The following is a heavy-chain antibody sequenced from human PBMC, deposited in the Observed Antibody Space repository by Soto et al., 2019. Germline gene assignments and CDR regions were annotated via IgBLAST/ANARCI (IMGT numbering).Heavy chain of an antibody. D-gene: IGHD5-12*01. CDR1: GFTFSSCA. Sequence: GGSLRLSCAASGFTFSSCAMTWVRQGPGTGLEWVSAISYSGVSTYYADSVKGRFTISRDSSENQLSLQMNSLRVDDTAVYYCARTRGYTDYDLDYWGQGTLVTVYS. CDR3: ARTRGYTDYDLDY. CDR2: ISYSGVST. J-gene: IGHJ4*02. V-gene: IGHV3-23*01.